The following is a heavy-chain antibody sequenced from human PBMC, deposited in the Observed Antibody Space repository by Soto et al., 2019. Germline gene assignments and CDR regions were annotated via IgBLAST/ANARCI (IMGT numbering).Heavy chain of an antibody. CDR3: ATTNYYDSLDAFDI. CDR1: GFTVSSNY. D-gene: IGHD3-22*01. Sequence: GGSLRLSCAASGFTVSSNYMSWVRQAPGKGLEWVSVIYSGGSTYYADSVKGRFTISRDNSKNTLYLQMNSLRAEDTAVYYCATTNYYDSLDAFDIWGQGTMVTVSS. V-gene: IGHV3-53*01. CDR2: IYSGGST. J-gene: IGHJ3*02.